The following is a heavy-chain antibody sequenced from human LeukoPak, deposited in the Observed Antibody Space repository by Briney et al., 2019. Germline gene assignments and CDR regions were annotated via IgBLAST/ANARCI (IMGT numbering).Heavy chain of an antibody. CDR1: GFTFSSYA. Sequence: GGSLRLSCAASGFTFSSYAMSWVRQAPGKGLEWVSAISGSGGSTYYADSVKGRFTISRDNSKNTLYLQMNSLRAEDTAVYYCAKTRDSSGYYSRLYFDYWGQGTLVTVSS. CDR2: ISGSGGST. V-gene: IGHV3-23*01. J-gene: IGHJ4*02. CDR3: AKTRDSSGYYSRLYFDY. D-gene: IGHD3-22*01.